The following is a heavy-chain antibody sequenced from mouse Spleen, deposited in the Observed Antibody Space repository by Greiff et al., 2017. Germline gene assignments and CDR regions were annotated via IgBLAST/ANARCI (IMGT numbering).Heavy chain of an antibody. D-gene: IGHD1-1*01. CDR1: GYTFTDYE. CDR2: IDPETGGT. CDR3: TRFGTTPLY. V-gene: IGHV1-15*01. Sequence: QVQLQQSGAELVRPGASVTLSCKASGYTFTDYEMHWVKQTPVHGLEWIGAIDPETGGTAYNQKFKGKAILTADKSSSTAYMELRSLTSEDSAVYYCTRFGTTPLYWGQGTTLTVSS. J-gene: IGHJ2*01.